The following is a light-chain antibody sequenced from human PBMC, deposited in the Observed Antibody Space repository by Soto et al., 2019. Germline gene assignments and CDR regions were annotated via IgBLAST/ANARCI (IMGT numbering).Light chain of an antibody. CDR3: QQYDNSPIT. CDR1: QSVSSN. J-gene: IGKJ5*01. Sequence: EIVFTHSPGTLSFSPVERAALSCRASQSVSSNVAWYQQRPGQAPRLLIYEASNRATGIPARFSGTGSETDFTLTISRLEPEDFAVYYCQQYDNSPITFGQGTRLEIK. V-gene: IGKV3-20*01. CDR2: EAS.